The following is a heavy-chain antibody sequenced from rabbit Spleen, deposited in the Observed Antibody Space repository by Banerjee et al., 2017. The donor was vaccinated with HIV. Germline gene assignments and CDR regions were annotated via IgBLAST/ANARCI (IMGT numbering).Heavy chain of an antibody. CDR2: IEPIFGNT. J-gene: IGHJ4*01. Sequence: QEQLVESGGGLVQPGGSLKLSCKASGFDFSNYGVSWVRQAPGKGLEWIGYIEPIFGNTYYANWVNGRFTISSHNAQNTLYLQLSSLTAADTATYFCVRDQAGDADYGPYYLNLWGTGPLVTVS. D-gene: IGHD2-1*01. CDR1: GFDFSNYG. V-gene: IGHV1S47*01. CDR3: VRDQAGDADYGPYYLNL.